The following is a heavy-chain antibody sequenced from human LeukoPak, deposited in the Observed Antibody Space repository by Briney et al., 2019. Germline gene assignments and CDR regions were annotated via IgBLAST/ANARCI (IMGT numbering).Heavy chain of an antibody. J-gene: IGHJ5*01. D-gene: IGHD2/OR15-2a*01. V-gene: IGHV3-30*01. CDR3: FTGSTNYYDS. CDR1: GFTFSRYA. CDR2: TSPDGNEK. Sequence: GGSLGLSCAASGFTFSRYAMHWVRQAPGKGLEWVAVTSPDGNEKYYADSVKGRFTISRDNSMNTVFLQMNSLSTEDTAVYSCFTGSTNYYDSWGQGTLVTVSS.